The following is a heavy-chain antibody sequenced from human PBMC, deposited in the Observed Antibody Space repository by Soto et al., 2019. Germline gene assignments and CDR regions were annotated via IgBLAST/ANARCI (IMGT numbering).Heavy chain of an antibody. J-gene: IGHJ5*02. Sequence: GGSLRLSCAASGFTFCSYPMNWVRQAPGKGLEWVSSISGASSYIYYADSVKGRLTISRDNAKNSLYLQMNSLRADDTAVYYCARTGTSIRNPWFDPWGQGTLVTVSS. V-gene: IGHV3-21*01. CDR1: GFTFCSYP. CDR2: ISGASSYI. D-gene: IGHD1-7*01. CDR3: ARTGTSIRNPWFDP.